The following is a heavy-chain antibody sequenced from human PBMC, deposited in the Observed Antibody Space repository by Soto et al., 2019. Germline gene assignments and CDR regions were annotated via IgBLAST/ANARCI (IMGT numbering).Heavy chain of an antibody. Sequence: GGSLRLSCAASGFTFSSYAMSWVRQAPGKGLEWVSAISGSGGSAYYADSVKGRFTISRDNSKNTLYLQMNSLRAEDTAVYYCAKPKRNYWANFDYWGQGTLVTVSS. D-gene: IGHD1-7*01. CDR3: AKPKRNYWANFDY. V-gene: IGHV3-23*01. CDR2: ISGSGGSA. CDR1: GFTFSSYA. J-gene: IGHJ4*02.